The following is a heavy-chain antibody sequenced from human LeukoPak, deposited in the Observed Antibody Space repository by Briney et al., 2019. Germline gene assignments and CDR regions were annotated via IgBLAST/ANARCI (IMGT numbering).Heavy chain of an antibody. V-gene: IGHV4-59*01. CDR2: IYYSGST. D-gene: IGHD5-24*01. J-gene: IGHJ4*02. Sequence: PSETLSLTCTVSGGSISSYYWSWIRQPPGKGLEWIGYIYYSGSTNYNPSLKSRVTISVDTSKNQFSLKLSSVTAADTAVYYCVREYGDGYNRARFDYWGQGTLVTVSS. CDR1: GGSISSYY. CDR3: VREYGDGYNRARFDY.